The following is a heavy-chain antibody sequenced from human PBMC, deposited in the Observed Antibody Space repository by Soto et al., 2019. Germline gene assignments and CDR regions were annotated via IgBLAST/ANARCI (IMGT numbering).Heavy chain of an antibody. CDR2: IIPIFGTA. V-gene: IGHV1-69*12. CDR1: GGTFSSYA. CDR3: XXXVXXXXXXXXDY. J-gene: IGHJ4*02. Sequence: QVQLVQSGAEVKKPGSSVKVSCKASGGTFSSYAISWVRQAPGQGLEWMGGIIPIFGTANYAQKFQGRVTTTADESTSIAYRELSSLRSEDTAVXYCXXXVXXXXXXXXDYWXQGTLVTVSS.